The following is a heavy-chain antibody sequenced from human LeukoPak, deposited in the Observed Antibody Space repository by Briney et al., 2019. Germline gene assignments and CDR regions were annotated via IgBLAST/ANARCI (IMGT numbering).Heavy chain of an antibody. V-gene: IGHV1-18*01. CDR3: ARGSGYSIKGYYYYSGMDV. CDR1: GYTFTSYG. CDR2: ISAYNGNT. Sequence: ASVKVSCKASGYTFTSYGISWVRQAPGQGLEWMGWISAYNGNTNYAQKLQGRVTMTTDTSTSTACMELRSLRSDDTAVYYCARGSGYSIKGYYYYSGMDVWGQGTTVTVSS. J-gene: IGHJ6*02. D-gene: IGHD1-26*01.